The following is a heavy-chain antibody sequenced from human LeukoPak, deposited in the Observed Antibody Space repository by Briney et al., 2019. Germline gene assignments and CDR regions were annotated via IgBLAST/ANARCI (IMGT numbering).Heavy chain of an antibody. CDR2: ISAYNGNT. D-gene: IGHD3-10*01. V-gene: IGHV1-18*04. CDR1: GYTFTSYG. CDR3: ARDPLWGGSGSYYGH. J-gene: IGHJ4*02. Sequence: ASVKVSCKASGYTFTSYGISWVRQAPGQGLEWMGWISAYNGNTNYAQKLQGRVTMTTDTSTSTAYMELRSLRSDDTAVYYCARDPLWGGSGSYYGHWGQGTLVTVSS.